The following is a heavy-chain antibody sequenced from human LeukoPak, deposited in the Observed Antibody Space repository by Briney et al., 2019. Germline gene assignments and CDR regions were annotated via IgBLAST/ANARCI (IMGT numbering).Heavy chain of an antibody. J-gene: IGHJ4*02. D-gene: IGHD3-16*02. Sequence: ASVKVSCKASGGTFSSYAISWVRQAPGQGLEWMGGIIPIFGTANYAQKFQGRVTITADESTSTAYMELSSLRSEDTAVYYCATTPYDYVWGSYRYRFDYWGQGTLVTVSS. CDR1: GGTFSSYA. V-gene: IGHV1-69*01. CDR2: IIPIFGTA. CDR3: ATTPYDYVWGSYRYRFDY.